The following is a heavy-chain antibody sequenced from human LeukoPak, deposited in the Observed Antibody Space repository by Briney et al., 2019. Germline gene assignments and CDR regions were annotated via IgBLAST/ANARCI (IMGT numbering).Heavy chain of an antibody. CDR1: GFTFSNAW. Sequence: PGGSLRLSCAAPGFTFSNAWMSWVRQAPGKGLEWVGRIKSKTDGGTTDYAAPVKGRFTISRDDSKNTLYLQMNSPKTEDTAVYYCTTDLFYYDILSWGQGTLVTVSS. CDR3: TTDLFYYDILS. J-gene: IGHJ5*02. D-gene: IGHD3-22*01. V-gene: IGHV3-15*01. CDR2: IKSKTDGGTT.